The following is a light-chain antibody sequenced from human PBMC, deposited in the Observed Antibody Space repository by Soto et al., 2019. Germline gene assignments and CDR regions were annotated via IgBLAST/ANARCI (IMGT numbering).Light chain of an antibody. J-gene: IGLJ3*02. CDR1: SGHSSYA. CDR2: VHSDGSH. Sequence: QPVLTQSPSASASLGASVKLTCTLSSGHSSYAIAWHQQQPEKGPRYLMKVHSDGSHIKGDGIPDRFSGSSSGAERSLIISSLQSDDEADYYCQTWGTGIWVFGGGTKLTVL. CDR3: QTWGTGIWV. V-gene: IGLV4-69*01.